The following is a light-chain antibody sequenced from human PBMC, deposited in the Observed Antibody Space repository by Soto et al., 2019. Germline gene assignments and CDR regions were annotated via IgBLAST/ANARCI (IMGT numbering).Light chain of an antibody. CDR1: QSVSSSY. V-gene: IGKV3-20*01. J-gene: IGKJ1*01. CDR3: QQYGSSPRGT. CDR2: GAS. Sequence: EIVLTQSPGTLSLSPGERATLSCRASQSVSSSYLAWYQQKPGQAPRLLIYGASSRATGIPDRLSGSGSGKDFTVTISRLEPDDFAVYYFQQYGSSPRGTFVHGNKVEIE.